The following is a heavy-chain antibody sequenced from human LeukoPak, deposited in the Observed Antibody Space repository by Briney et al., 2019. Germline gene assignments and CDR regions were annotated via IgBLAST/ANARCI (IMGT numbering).Heavy chain of an antibody. CDR1: GFTFSNYS. J-gene: IGHJ4*02. V-gene: IGHV3-21*01. D-gene: IGHD2-2*01. Sequence: GGSLRLSCAASGFTFSNYSMNWVRQAPGKGLEWVSSISSSSSYIYYADSVKGRFTISRDNAKNSLYLQMNSLRAEDTAVYYCARDRGREKPALDYWGQGTLVTVSS. CDR2: ISSSSSYI. CDR3: ARDRGREKPALDY.